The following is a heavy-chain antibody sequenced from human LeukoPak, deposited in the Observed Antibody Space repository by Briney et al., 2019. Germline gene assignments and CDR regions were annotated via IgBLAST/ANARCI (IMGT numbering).Heavy chain of an antibody. CDR1: GDSMSSYF. CDR2: IYQTTT. D-gene: IGHD1-14*01. CDR3: ARNFPGRTEDV. Sequence: PSETLSLTCTVSGDSMSSYFWTWVRQCPGKGLEWVGYIYQTTTTYNPSLKGRATISADMSQNQLSLKVTSVTAADTAVYYCARNFPGRTEDVWGKGTTVIVSS. V-gene: IGHV4-59*01. J-gene: IGHJ6*04.